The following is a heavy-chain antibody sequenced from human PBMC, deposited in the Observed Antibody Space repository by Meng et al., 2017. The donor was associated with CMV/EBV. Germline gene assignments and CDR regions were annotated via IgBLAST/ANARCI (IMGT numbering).Heavy chain of an antibody. J-gene: IGHJ4*02. V-gene: IGHV3-23*03. CDR1: GFTFSSYA. D-gene: IGHD3-22*01. CDR2: IYSGGSST. CDR3: AKRSMILAVVDY. Sequence: GGSLRLSCAASGFTFSSYAMSWVRQAPGKGLEWVSVIYSGGSSTYYADSVKGRFTISRDNSKNTLYLQMNSLRAEDTAVYYCAKRSMILAVVDYWGQGTLVIVSS.